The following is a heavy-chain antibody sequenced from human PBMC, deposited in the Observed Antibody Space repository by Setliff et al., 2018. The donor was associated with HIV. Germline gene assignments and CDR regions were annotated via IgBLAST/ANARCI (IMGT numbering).Heavy chain of an antibody. CDR3: ARHVILLEWLSYFYMDV. CDR2: ISYSGNI. CDR1: GGSISSSSYY. V-gene: IGHV4-39*01. J-gene: IGHJ6*03. Sequence: SETLSLTCTVSGGSISSSSYYWGWIRQPPGKGLEWIGSISYSGNIYYNASLKSQVTISLDTSKRQLSLRLTSVTAADTAVYYCARHVILLEWLSYFYMDVWGKGATVTVSS. D-gene: IGHD6-19*01.